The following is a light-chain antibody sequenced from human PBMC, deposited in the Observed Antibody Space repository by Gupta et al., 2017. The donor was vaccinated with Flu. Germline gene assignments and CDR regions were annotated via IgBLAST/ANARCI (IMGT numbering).Light chain of an antibody. CDR2: DVN. CDR3: HEYGAANF. CDR1: SNAVGTYDY. Sequence: PHSVSGSPGQSVALSCTGTSNAVGTYDYVSWYQQHPGQAPNLLTFDVNQRPSAVPVRFAGSKSGDTASLTIPRLKAEDEADYYGHEYGAANFFGGGTRLTVL. J-gene: IGLJ2*01. V-gene: IGLV2-11*01.